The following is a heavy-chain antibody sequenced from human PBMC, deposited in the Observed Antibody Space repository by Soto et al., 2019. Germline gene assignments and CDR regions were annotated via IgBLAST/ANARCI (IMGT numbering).Heavy chain of an antibody. V-gene: IGHV4-31*03. Sequence: QVQLQESGPGLVKPSQTLSLTCNVSGGSVLSGGYYWSWIRQRPGKGLQWIGSIHYSGTTYYDPSLKSRLTLSVDTSNNHFSLKLTALTAADTAVYYCARDPGDSGDYARGYFDYWGQGAPVTVSS. CDR2: IHYSGTT. CDR1: GGSVLSGGYY. CDR3: ARDPGDSGDYARGYFDY. J-gene: IGHJ4*02. D-gene: IGHD4-17*01.